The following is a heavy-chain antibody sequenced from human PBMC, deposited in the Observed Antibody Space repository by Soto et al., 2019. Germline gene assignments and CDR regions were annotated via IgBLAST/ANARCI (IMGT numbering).Heavy chain of an antibody. V-gene: IGHV4-59*12. D-gene: IGHD1-7*01. CDR1: GGSISSYY. CDR3: AREPRTTRYWFDP. J-gene: IGHJ5*02. Sequence: SETLSLTCTVSGGSISSYYWSWIRQPPGKGLEWIGYIYYSGSTNYNPSLKSRVTISVDTSKNQFSLKLSSVTAADTAVYYCAREPRTTRYWFDPWSQGTLVTVSS. CDR2: IYYSGST.